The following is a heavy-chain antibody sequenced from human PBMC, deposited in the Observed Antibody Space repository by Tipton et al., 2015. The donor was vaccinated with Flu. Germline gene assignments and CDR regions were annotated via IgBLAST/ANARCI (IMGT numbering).Heavy chain of an antibody. Sequence: SLRLSCATSGFTFGDYAMSWVRQAPGKGLEWEGFIRSNAYGGTTEYAASVKGRFTISRDDSKSIAYLQMDSLKTEDTAVYYCSRDVRPRSYYYYGVDVWGQGTTVTVSS. D-gene: IGHD2/OR15-2a*01. CDR3: SRDVRPRSYYYYGVDV. J-gene: IGHJ6*02. CDR1: GFTFGDYA. CDR2: IRSNAYGGTT. V-gene: IGHV3-49*04.